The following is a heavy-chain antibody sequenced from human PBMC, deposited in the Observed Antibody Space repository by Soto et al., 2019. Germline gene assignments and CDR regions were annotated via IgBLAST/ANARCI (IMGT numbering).Heavy chain of an antibody. CDR2: IFPGDSDT. J-gene: IGHJ6*02. CDR3: ARQGSNGAYYYYGMDV. Sequence: PGESLKISCKAIGYTFTNYWIGWVRQTPGKGLEWMGIIFPGDSDTRYNPSFEGQVTFSVDKSTSTAYLQWSSLKASDTAMYYCARQGSNGAYYYYGMDVWGQGTTVTVSS. CDR1: GYTFTNYW. D-gene: IGHD2-8*01. V-gene: IGHV5-51*01.